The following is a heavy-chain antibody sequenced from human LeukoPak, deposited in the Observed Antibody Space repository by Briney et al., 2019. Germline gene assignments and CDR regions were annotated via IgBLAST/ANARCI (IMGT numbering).Heavy chain of an antibody. J-gene: IGHJ5*02. CDR2: ISAYNGNT. CDR3: ATAPSYCSSTSCGGWFDP. D-gene: IGHD2-2*01. V-gene: IGHV1-18*01. CDR1: GYTFTSYG. Sequence: GASVKVSCKASGYTFTSYGISWVRQAPGQGLEWMGWISAYNGNTNYAQKLQGRVTMTTDTSTSTAYMELRSLRSDDTAVYYCATAPSYCSSTSCGGWFDPWGQGTLVTVSS.